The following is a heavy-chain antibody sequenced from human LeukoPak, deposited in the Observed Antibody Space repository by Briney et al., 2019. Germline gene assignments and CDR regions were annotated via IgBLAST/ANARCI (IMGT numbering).Heavy chain of an antibody. Sequence: ASVKVSCKASGYTFTSYDINWVRQATGQGLEWMGWMNPNSGDTGYAQKFQGRVTITRNTSISTAYMELSSLRSEDTAVYYCARGALGYGTPIDYWGQGTLVTVSS. CDR3: ARGALGYGTPIDY. V-gene: IGHV1-8*03. CDR1: GYTFTSYD. CDR2: MNPNSGDT. D-gene: IGHD5-18*01. J-gene: IGHJ4*02.